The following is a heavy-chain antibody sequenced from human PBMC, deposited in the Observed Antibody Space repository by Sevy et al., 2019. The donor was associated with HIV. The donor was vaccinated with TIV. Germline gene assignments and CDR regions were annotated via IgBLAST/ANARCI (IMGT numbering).Heavy chain of an antibody. CDR2: VIASVNMA. V-gene: IGHV1-69*10. J-gene: IGHJ4*02. CDR3: ATAMPCGGDCYYFDS. D-gene: IGHD2-21*02. CDR1: GGTFSTYI. Sequence: ASVKVSCKASGGTFSTYIINWVRQAPGQGLEWMGGVIASVNMANSAQKFQGSVTITADGSTSTAYMELSSLTSEDTAIYYCATAMPCGGDCYYFDSWGQGTRVTVSS.